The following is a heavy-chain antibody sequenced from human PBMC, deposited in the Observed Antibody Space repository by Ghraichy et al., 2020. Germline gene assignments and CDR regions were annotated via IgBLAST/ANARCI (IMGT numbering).Heavy chain of an antibody. CDR2: TYYRSKWYN. CDR3: ARDRPYSSGWYADAFDI. CDR1: GDSVSSNSAA. D-gene: IGHD6-19*01. V-gene: IGHV6-1*01. J-gene: IGHJ3*02. Sequence: SETLSLTCAISGDSVSSNSAAWNWIRQSPSRGLEWLGRTYYRSKWYNDYAVSVKSRITINPDTSKNQFSLQLNSVTPEDTAVYYCARDRPYSSGWYADAFDIWGQGTMVTVSS.